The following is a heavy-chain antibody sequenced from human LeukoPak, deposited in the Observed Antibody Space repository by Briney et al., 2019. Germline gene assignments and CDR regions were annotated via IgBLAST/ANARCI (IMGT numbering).Heavy chain of an antibody. Sequence: PSETLSLTRAVSGESLSGYYWSCIRQPPGKGLEWSGEINHSGSTNYNPSLKSRVTISGDTSKNQFSLKLSSVTAADTAVYFCARVGYSYVINDWSRTGLEAYATKNYYHMDVWGKGTTVTVS. D-gene: IGHD5-18*01. CDR3: ARVGYSYVINDWSRTGLEAYATKNYYHMDV. V-gene: IGHV4-34*01. CDR2: INHSGST. J-gene: IGHJ6*03. CDR1: GESLSGYY.